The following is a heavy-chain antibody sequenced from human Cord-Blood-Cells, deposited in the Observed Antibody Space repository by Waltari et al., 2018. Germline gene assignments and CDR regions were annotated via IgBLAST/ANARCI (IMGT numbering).Heavy chain of an antibody. D-gene: IGHD6-13*01. V-gene: IGHV4-31*03. Sequence: QVQLQESGPGLVKPSQTLSLTCTVSGGSISMCGYYWSWIRQHPGKGLDWIGYIYYSGSTYYNPSLKSRVTISVDTSKNQFSLKLSSVTAADTAVYYCARGYSSSWYLYYYYGMDVWGQGTTVTVSS. CDR1: GGSISMCGYY. J-gene: IGHJ6*02. CDR2: IYYSGST. CDR3: ARGYSSSWYLYYYYGMDV.